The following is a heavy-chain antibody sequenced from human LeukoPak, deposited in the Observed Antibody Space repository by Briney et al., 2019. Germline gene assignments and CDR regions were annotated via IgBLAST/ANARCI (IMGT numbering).Heavy chain of an antibody. D-gene: IGHD6-13*01. Sequence: GGSLRLSCAASGFPFSSYGMSWVRQAPGKGLEWVSGISGSASRTYYADSVKGRFTISRDNSKKTLYVQMRSLRAEDTAVYYCAREGLLAAGNPFDYWGQGTLVTVSS. CDR2: ISGSASRT. CDR1: GFPFSSYG. CDR3: AREGLLAAGNPFDY. J-gene: IGHJ4*02. V-gene: IGHV3-23*01.